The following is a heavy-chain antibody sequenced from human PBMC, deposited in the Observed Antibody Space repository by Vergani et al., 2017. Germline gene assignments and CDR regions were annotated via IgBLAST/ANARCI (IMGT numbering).Heavy chain of an antibody. CDR2: IDPSDSYT. D-gene: IGHD3-10*01. CDR1: GYSFTSYW. Sequence: EVQLVQSGAEVKKPGASLRISCKGSGYSFTSYWISWVRQMPGKGLEWMGRIDPSDSYTNYSPSFQGHVTISADKSISTAYLQWSSLKASDTAMYYCARHSEVVLWFGELYYYYMDVWGKGTTVTVSS. V-gene: IGHV5-10-1*03. CDR3: ARHSEVVLWFGELYYYYMDV. J-gene: IGHJ6*03.